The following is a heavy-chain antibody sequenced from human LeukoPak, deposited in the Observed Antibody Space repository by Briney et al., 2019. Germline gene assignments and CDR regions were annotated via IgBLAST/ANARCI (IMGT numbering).Heavy chain of an antibody. CDR1: GFTFNSFA. Sequence: GGSLRLSCAASGFTFNSFAMSWVRQAPEKGLEWVPAISGSGVNTYYADSVKGRFTISRDNSKNTLYLQMNSLRAEDTAIYHCARARTSAVRGFDYWGQGTLVTVSS. CDR2: ISGSGVNT. V-gene: IGHV3-23*01. J-gene: IGHJ4*02. CDR3: ARARTSAVRGFDY. D-gene: IGHD1-1*01.